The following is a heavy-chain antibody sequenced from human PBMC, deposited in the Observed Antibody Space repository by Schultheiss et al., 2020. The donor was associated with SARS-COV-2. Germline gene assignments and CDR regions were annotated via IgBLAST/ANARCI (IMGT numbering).Heavy chain of an antibody. CDR1: GFTFSSYS. CDR3: AIDQGDGYNYYY. D-gene: IGHD5-24*01. CDR2: ISGSGGST. J-gene: IGHJ4*02. Sequence: GGSLRLSCAASGFTFSSYSMNWVRQAPGKGLEWVSAISGSGGSTYYADSVKGRFTISRDNSKNTLYLQMNSLRAEDTAVYYCAIDQGDGYNYYYWGQGTLVTVSS. V-gene: IGHV3-23*01.